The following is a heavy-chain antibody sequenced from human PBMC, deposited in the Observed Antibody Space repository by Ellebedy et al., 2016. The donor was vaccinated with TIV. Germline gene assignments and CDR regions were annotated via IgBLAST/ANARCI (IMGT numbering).Heavy chain of an antibody. CDR2: ICQSGNT. J-gene: IGHJ4*02. V-gene: IGHV4-38-2*02. Sequence: MPSETLSLTCSVSGYSISSGYCWGWIRQPPGKGLECIGSICQSGNTHYNPSLRSRVTISVDTSKNQFPLKLSAVTAADTAVYNCAREGSALAYWGQGSLVTVSS. CDR1: GYSISSGYC. CDR3: AREGSALAY. D-gene: IGHD3-10*01.